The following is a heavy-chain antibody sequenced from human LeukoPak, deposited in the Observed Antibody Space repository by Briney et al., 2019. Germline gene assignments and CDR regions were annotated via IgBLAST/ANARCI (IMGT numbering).Heavy chain of an antibody. Sequence: GSLRLSCAASGFTFSHYAMHWVRQAPGKGLEWVSFISYDGSNEYYADSVKGRLTISRDNSKNTLYLQMNSLRAEHTAVYYCAKGGGNDYYGMDVWGQGTTVTVSS. J-gene: IGHJ6*02. D-gene: IGHD6-25*01. V-gene: IGHV3-30-3*01. CDR2: ISYDGSNE. CDR1: GFTFSHYA. CDR3: AKGGGNDYYGMDV.